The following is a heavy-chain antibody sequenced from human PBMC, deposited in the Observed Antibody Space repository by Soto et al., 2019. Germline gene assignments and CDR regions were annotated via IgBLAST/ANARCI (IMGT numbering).Heavy chain of an antibody. J-gene: IGHJ5*02. CDR3: ARDRGGITVSSKPLGERFDP. CDR2: IYDSGST. CDR1: GGSISSYY. V-gene: IGHV4-59*01. Sequence: SETLSLTCTVSGGSISSYYWSWIRQPPGKGLEWIGYIYDSGSTNYNPSLKSRVTISLDLPKNQFSLRLTSVTAADTAVYYCARDRGGITVSSKPLGERFDPWGQGTLVTVTS. D-gene: IGHD3-16*01.